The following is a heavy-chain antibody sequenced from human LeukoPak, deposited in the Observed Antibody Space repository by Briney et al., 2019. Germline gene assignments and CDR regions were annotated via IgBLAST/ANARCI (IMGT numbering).Heavy chain of an antibody. V-gene: IGHV1-2*02. D-gene: IGHD4-17*01. CDR1: GYTFTDYY. CDR2: INLNSGGT. Sequence: ASVKVSCKASGYTFTDYYMHWVRQAPGQGLEWMGWINLNSGGTKYAQKFQGRVTMTRDTSIRSAYMELIRLNSDDTAVYYCAREENEGDYDYWGQGTLVTVSS. CDR3: AREENEGDYDY. J-gene: IGHJ4*02.